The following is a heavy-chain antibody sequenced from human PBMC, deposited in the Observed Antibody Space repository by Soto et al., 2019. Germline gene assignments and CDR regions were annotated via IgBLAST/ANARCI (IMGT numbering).Heavy chain of an antibody. CDR1: GYTFTSSA. D-gene: IGHD6-19*01. CDR3: ARDGAVAGDSNFDY. CDR2: INAGNGNI. V-gene: IGHV1-3*01. J-gene: IGHJ4*02. Sequence: GASVKVSCKASGYTFTSSAIHWVRQAPGQGREWMGWINAGNGNIKHSQKFQHRVTITRDTSASTAYMELSSLRFEDTAVYYCARDGAVAGDSNFDYWGQGTLVTVSS.